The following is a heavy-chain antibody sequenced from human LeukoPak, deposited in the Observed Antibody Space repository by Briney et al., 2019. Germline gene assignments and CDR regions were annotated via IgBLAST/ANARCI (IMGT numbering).Heavy chain of an antibody. J-gene: IGHJ4*02. D-gene: IGHD5-12*01. V-gene: IGHV3-21*01. CDR2: ISSSSSYI. Sequence: GGSLRLSCAASGFTFSSYSMNWVRQAPGKGLEWVSSISSSSSYIYYADSVKGRFTISRDNAKSSLYLQMNSLRAEDTAVYYCARDTGHSGYDAFDYWGQGTLVTVSS. CDR3: ARDTGHSGYDAFDY. CDR1: GFTFSSYS.